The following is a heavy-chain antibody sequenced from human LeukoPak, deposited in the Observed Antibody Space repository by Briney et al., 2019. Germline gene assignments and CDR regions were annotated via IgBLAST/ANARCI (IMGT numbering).Heavy chain of an antibody. CDR3: ARGSLGDGYGVGDYYQYMDV. D-gene: IGHD5-24*01. CDR1: GGTFNSYA. Sequence: ASVKVSCKASGGTFNSYAISWVRQAPGQGLEWMGGIMPLFGTANYAQEFQGRVTFTTDESASTAYMEVSSLRSEDTAVYYRARGSLGDGYGVGDYYQYMDVWGKGTTVTVSS. V-gene: IGHV1-69*05. CDR2: IMPLFGTA. J-gene: IGHJ6*03.